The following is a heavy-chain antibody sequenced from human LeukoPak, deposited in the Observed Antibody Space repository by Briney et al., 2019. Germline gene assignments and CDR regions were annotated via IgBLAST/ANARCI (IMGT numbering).Heavy chain of an antibody. CDR1: GFTFSSYA. CDR2: ISGGGGNT. D-gene: IGHD4-23*01. V-gene: IGHV3-23*01. J-gene: IGHJ5*02. CDR3: AKSPYVGDHGGPSA. Sequence: PGGSLRLSCAASGFTFSSYAMSWVRQAPGRGPEWVSAISGGGGNTYYADSVKGRFTISRDDSKNTLFLQMNSLRVEATAVYYCAKSPYVGDHGGPSAWGQGTLVIVSS.